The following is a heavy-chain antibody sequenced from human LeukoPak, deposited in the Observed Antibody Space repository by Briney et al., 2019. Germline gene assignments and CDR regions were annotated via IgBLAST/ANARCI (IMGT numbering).Heavy chain of an antibody. D-gene: IGHD6-19*01. Sequence: SETLSLTCAVYGGSFSGYYWSWIRQPPGKGLEWIGEINHSGSTNYNPSLKSRVTISVDTSKNQFSLKLSSVTAADTAEYYCARVGYSSGWSFDYWGQGTLVTVSS. V-gene: IGHV4-34*01. CDR3: ARVGYSSGWSFDY. J-gene: IGHJ4*02. CDR2: INHSGST. CDR1: GGSFSGYY.